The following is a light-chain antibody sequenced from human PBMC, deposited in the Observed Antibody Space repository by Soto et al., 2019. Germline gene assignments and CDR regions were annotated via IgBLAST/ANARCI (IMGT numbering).Light chain of an antibody. CDR1: NSDVGAYNY. J-gene: IGLJ1*01. V-gene: IGLV2-14*01. CDR2: EVF. Sequence: QSVLTQPASVSGSAGQSITIPCTGTNSDVGAYNYVSWYQHHPGKAPKLMIYEVFIRPSGVSSRFSGSKSGSTASLTISGLXAEDEADYYCSSYTTTNTLYVFGTGTKVTVL. CDR3: SSYTTTNTLYV.